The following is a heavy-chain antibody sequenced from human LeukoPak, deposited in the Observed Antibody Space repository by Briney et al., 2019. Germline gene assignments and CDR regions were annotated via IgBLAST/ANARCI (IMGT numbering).Heavy chain of an antibody. Sequence: GASVKVSCKASGYTFSNYDINWVRQATGQGLEWMGWMNPNSGDTAYAQKFQARVTITRNTSIGTANMELSSLRSEDTAVYHCAHYSYDNSGHRFEDSWGQGTLVTVSS. CDR1: GYTFSNYD. CDR2: MNPNSGDT. D-gene: IGHD3-22*01. V-gene: IGHV1-8*03. CDR3: AHYSYDNSGHRFEDS. J-gene: IGHJ4*02.